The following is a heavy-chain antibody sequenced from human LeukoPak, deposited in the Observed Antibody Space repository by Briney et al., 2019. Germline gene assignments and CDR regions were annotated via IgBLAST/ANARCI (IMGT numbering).Heavy chain of an antibody. V-gene: IGHV1-2*02. Sequence: GASVKVSCKASGYTFTCYYMHWVRQAPGQGLEWMGWINPNSGGTNYAQKFQGRVTMTRDTSISTAYMELRSLRSDDTAMYYCARDQGDGYNWGTFDIWGQGTMVTVSS. J-gene: IGHJ3*02. D-gene: IGHD5-24*01. CDR3: ARDQGDGYNWGTFDI. CDR1: GYTFTCYY. CDR2: INPNSGGT.